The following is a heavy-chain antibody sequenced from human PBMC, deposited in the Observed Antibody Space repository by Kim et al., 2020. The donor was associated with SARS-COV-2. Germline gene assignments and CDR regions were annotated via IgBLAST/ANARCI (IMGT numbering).Heavy chain of an antibody. D-gene: IGHD3-16*01. CDR3: AKLSTVYVWAKFDY. Sequence: GGSLRLSCVASGFTFSSYWMHWVRQAPGKGLVWVSRVNGDGSSTSYADSVKGRFTISRDNARNTLYLQMNSLRAEDTAVYYCAKLSTVYVWAKFDYWGQG. CDR1: GFTFSSYW. J-gene: IGHJ4*02. V-gene: IGHV3-74*01. CDR2: VNGDGSST.